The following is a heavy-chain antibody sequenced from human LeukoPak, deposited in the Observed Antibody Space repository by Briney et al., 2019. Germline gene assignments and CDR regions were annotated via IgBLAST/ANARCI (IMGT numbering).Heavy chain of an antibody. J-gene: IGHJ4*02. D-gene: IGHD5-18*01. Sequence: ASVKVSCKASGYTFTSYDIHWVRQATGQGLEWMGWMNPNSGNTGYAQKFQGRVTMTRNTSISTAYMELSSLRSEDTAVYYCARIPPKRRYTYGSSYWGQGTLVTVSS. CDR2: MNPNSGNT. CDR1: GYTFTSYD. CDR3: ARIPPKRRYTYGSSY. V-gene: IGHV1-8*01.